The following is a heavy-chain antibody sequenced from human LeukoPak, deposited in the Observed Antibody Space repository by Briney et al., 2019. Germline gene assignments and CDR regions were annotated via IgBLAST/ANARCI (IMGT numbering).Heavy chain of an antibody. CDR1: GYTFTDYL. J-gene: IGHJ4*02. CDR2: IIPKGGGT. V-gene: IGHV1-2*02. CDR3: ARVPRPRDPTSSAAHQPFDY. D-gene: IGHD2-2*01. Sequence: GASVKVCWKASGYTFTDYLIHWVRQAPGQGPEWMGWIIPKGGGTKYAQKFQDRVTMTRDTSINTAYMELSGLRPDDTAVYYCARVPRPRDPTSSAAHQPFDYWGQGTLVIVSS.